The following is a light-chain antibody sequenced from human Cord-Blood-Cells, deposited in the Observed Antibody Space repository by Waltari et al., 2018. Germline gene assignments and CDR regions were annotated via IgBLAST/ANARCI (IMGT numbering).Light chain of an antibody. Sequence: EIVLTQSPGTLSLSPGERATLSCSASQSVSSSYLAWYQQKPGQAPRLLIYGASSRATGTPDRFSGSGSGTDFTLTISRLEPEDFAVYYCQQYGSSPFTFGPGTKVDIK. CDR1: QSVSSSY. J-gene: IGKJ3*01. CDR2: GAS. V-gene: IGKV3-20*01. CDR3: QQYGSSPFT.